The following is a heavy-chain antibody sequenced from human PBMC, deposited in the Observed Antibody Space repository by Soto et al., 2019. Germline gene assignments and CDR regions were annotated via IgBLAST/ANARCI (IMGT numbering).Heavy chain of an antibody. D-gene: IGHD6-6*01. V-gene: IGHV1-2*04. Sequence: QVQLVQSGAEVKKPGASVKVSCKASGYTFTGYYMHWVRQAPGQGLEWMGWINPNSGGTNYAQKFQGWVTMTRDTSISKAYMELSRLRSDDTAVYYCARTPNKAAPTTPTYYYYYMDVWGKGTTVTVSS. CDR3: ARTPNKAAPTTPTYYYYYMDV. J-gene: IGHJ6*03. CDR1: GYTFTGYY. CDR2: INPNSGGT.